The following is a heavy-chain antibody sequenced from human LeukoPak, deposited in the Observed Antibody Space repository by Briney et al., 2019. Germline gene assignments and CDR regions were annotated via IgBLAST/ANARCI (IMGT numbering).Heavy chain of an antibody. Sequence: SLRLSCAASGFIASITYVSWVRQAPGKVLEWVSCLHTDDTPYYADSVKGRFTISKNHSKKPPYFQMTSRKVEDPAVYYCARGTQVRAAAFRNLGQGTLVTVSS. CDR1: GFIASITY. D-gene: IGHD2-15*01. CDR2: LHTDDTP. CDR3: ARGTQVRAAAFRN. J-gene: IGHJ4*02. V-gene: IGHV3-53*01.